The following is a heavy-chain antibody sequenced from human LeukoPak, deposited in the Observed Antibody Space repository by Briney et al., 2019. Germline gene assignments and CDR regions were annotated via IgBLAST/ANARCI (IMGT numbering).Heavy chain of an antibody. D-gene: IGHD2-2*02. V-gene: IGHV1-2*02. J-gene: IGHJ5*02. CDR2: INPNSGGT. CDR1: GGTFSSYA. CDR3: ARDRGIVVVPAAIRGWFDP. Sequence: ASVKVSCKASGGTFSSYAITWVRQAPGQGLEWMGWINPNSGGTNYAQKFQGRVTMTRDTSISTAYMELSRLRSDDTAVYYCARDRGIVVVPAAIRGWFDPWGQGTLVTVSS.